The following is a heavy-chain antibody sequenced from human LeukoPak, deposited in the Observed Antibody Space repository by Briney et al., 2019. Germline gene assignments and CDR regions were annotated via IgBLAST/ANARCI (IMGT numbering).Heavy chain of an antibody. CDR1: GFTFDDYA. J-gene: IGHJ4*02. CDR2: ISWNSGSI. Sequence: GRSLRLSCAASGFTFDDYAMHWVRQAPGKGLEWVSGISWNSGSIGYADSVKGRFTISRDNAKNSLYLQMNSLRAEDTALYYCAKDYASGWLNLYFDYWGQGTLVTVSS. D-gene: IGHD6-19*01. V-gene: IGHV3-9*01. CDR3: AKDYASGWLNLYFDY.